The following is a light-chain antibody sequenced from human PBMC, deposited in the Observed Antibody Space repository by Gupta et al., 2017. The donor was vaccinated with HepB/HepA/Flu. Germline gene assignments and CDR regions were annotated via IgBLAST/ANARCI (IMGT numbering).Light chain of an antibody. Sequence: QSALTQPRSVSGSPGPSVTISCTGTSSDVGGYNFVSWYQQHPGKAPKLMIYDVNKRPSGVPDRFSGSKSGNTASLTISGLQAEDGADYYCCSFAGSYTYVVFGGGTKLTVL. V-gene: IGLV2-11*01. J-gene: IGLJ2*01. CDR1: SSDVGGYNF. CDR3: CSFAGSYTYVV. CDR2: DVN.